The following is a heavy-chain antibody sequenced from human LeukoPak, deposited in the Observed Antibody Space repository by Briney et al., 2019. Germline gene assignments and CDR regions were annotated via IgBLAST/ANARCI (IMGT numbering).Heavy chain of an antibody. CDR3: ARGQKYTSGYTVTELGSRYFDY. J-gene: IGHJ4*02. Sequence: PSETLSLTCTVSGGSISYYYWSWIRQPAGKGLEWIGRGRMYTTVSTNYNPSLKSRVTMSVDTSKSQFSLKLSSVTAADTAVYYCARGQKYTSGYTVTELGSRYFDYWGQGTLVTVSS. CDR2: GRMYTTVST. D-gene: IGHD5-18*01. V-gene: IGHV4-4*07. CDR1: GGSISYYY.